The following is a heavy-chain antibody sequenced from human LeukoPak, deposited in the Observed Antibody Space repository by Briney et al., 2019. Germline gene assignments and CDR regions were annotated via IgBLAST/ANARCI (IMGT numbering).Heavy chain of an antibody. CDR1: GFTFSSYA. J-gene: IGHJ6*02. D-gene: IGHD2-2*02. V-gene: IGHV3-23*01. Sequence: GGSLRLSCAASGFTFSSYAMSWVRQAPGKGLEWVSAISGSGGSTYYADSVKGRFTISRDNSKNTLYLQMNSLRAEDTAVYYCARARYCSSTSCYSPYYYYGMDVWGQGTTVTVSS. CDR2: ISGSGGST. CDR3: ARARYCSSTSCYSPYYYYGMDV.